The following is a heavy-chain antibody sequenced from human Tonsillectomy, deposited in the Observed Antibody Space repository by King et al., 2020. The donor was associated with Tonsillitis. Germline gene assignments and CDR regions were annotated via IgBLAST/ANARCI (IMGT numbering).Heavy chain of an antibody. CDR3: ARDALWFGELRYWYFDL. CDR1: GGSISSKNW. Sequence: VQLQESGPGLVKPSGTLSLTCAVSGGSISSKNWWSWVRQPPGKGLEWIGEIYHSGSTNYNPSLKSRVTISVDKSKNQFSLKLSSVTAADTAVYYCARDALWFGELRYWYFDLWGRGTLVTVSS. D-gene: IGHD3-10*01. CDR2: IYHSGST. V-gene: IGHV4-4*02. J-gene: IGHJ2*01.